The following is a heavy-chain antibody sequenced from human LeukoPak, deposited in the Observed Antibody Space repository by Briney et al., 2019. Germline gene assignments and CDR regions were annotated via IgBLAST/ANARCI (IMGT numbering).Heavy chain of an antibody. CDR1: GGSFSGYY. J-gene: IGHJ4*02. D-gene: IGHD1-20*01. V-gene: IGHV4-34*01. CDR2: INHSGST. CDR3: ARGSQPITGTLPPGTFYYYFDY. Sequence: SETLSLTCAVCGGSFSGYYWSWIRQPPGKGLEWIGEINHSGSTNYNPSLKSRVTISVDTSKNQFSLKLSSVTAADTAVYYCARGSQPITGTLPPGTFYYYFDYWGQGTLVTVSS.